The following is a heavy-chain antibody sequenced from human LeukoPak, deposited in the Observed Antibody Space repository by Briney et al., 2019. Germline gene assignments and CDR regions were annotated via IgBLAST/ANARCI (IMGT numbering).Heavy chain of an antibody. V-gene: IGHV3-21*01. CDR1: GFTFSSYS. D-gene: IGHD2-15*01. Sequence: GGSLRLSCAASGFTFSSYSMNWVRQAPGKGLEWVSSISSSSSDIYYADSVKGRFTISRDNAKNSLYLQMNSPRAEDTAVYYCARDPQYCSGGSCYSFDYWGQGTLVTVSS. CDR2: ISSSSSDI. CDR3: ARDPQYCSGGSCYSFDY. J-gene: IGHJ4*02.